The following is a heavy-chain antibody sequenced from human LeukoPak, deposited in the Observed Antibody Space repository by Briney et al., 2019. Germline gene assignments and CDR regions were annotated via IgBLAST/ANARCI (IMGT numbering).Heavy chain of an antibody. CDR1: GITLSNYG. Sequence: GGSLRLSCAVSGITLSNYGMSWVRQAPGKGLEWVAGISDSGGRTNYADSVKGRFTISIDNPKNTLYLQMNSLRAEGTAVYFCAKRGVVIRVILVGFHKEAYYFDSWGQGALVTVSS. V-gene: IGHV3-23*01. CDR2: ISDSGGRT. J-gene: IGHJ4*02. D-gene: IGHD3-22*01. CDR3: AKRGVVIRVILVGFHKEAYYFDS.